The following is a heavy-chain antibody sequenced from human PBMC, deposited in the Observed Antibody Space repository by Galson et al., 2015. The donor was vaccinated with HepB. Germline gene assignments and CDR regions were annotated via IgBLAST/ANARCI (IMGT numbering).Heavy chain of an antibody. D-gene: IGHD4-11*01. CDR3: VRGAPIYSHLLY. Sequence: SLRLSCAASGFTVSSNCMSWVRQTPGRGLEWVSVIYVGGITYYADSVRGRFTISRDNGKNTLYLQMNNLRGEDTAVYYCVRGAPIYSHLLYWGQGTLVTVSS. V-gene: IGHV3-53*01. J-gene: IGHJ4*02. CDR2: IYVGGIT. CDR1: GFTVSSNC.